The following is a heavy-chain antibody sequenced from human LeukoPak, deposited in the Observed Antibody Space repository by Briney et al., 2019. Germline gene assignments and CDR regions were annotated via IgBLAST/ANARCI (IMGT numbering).Heavy chain of an antibody. CDR3: AREVGSLRFLEWLPPRGGWFDP. D-gene: IGHD3-3*01. V-gene: IGHV4-4*07. J-gene: IGHJ5*02. CDR1: GGSISSYY. Sequence: SETLSLTCTVSGGSISSYYWSWIRQPAGKGLEWIGRIYTSGSTNYNPSLKSRVTMSVDTSKNQFSLKLSSVTAAATAVYYCAREVGSLRFLEWLPPRGGWFDPWGQGTLVTVSS. CDR2: IYTSGST.